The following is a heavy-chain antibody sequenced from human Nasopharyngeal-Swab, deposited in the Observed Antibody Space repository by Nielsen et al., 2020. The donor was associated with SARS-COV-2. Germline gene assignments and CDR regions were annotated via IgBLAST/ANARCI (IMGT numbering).Heavy chain of an antibody. CDR3: ARLSGYSGYDERAFDY. J-gene: IGHJ4*02. Sequence: SATLSLTCTVSGGSISSSSYYWGWIRQPPGKGLEWLGSIYYSGSTYYNPSLKSRVTISVDTSKNQFSLKLSSVTAADTAVYYCARLSGYSGYDERAFDYWGQGTLVTVSS. D-gene: IGHD5-12*01. CDR2: IYYSGST. CDR1: GGSISSSSYY. V-gene: IGHV4-39*01.